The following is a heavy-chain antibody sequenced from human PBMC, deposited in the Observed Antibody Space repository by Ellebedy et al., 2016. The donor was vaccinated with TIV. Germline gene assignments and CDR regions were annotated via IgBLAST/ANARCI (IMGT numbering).Heavy chain of an antibody. CDR2: INHSGST. V-gene: IGHV4-34*01. Sequence: GSLRLXXAVYGGSFSGYYWSWIRQPPGKGLEWIGEINHSGSTNYNPSLKSRVTISVDTSKNQFSLKLSSVTAADTAVYYCARGQGYYYGPGYYYMDVWGKGTTVTVSS. D-gene: IGHD3-10*01. J-gene: IGHJ6*03. CDR3: ARGQGYYYGPGYYYMDV. CDR1: GGSFSGYY.